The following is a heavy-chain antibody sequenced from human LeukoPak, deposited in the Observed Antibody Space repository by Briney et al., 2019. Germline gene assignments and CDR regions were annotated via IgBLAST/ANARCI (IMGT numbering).Heavy chain of an antibody. D-gene: IGHD2/OR15-2a*01. CDR1: GFSISIYD. CDR2: ISSSGNTI. J-gene: IGHJ1*01. CDR3: ARDLPWNHHNSAEYSHH. V-gene: IGHV3-48*03. Sequence: GESLRLSCAASGFSISIYDMNWVRQAPGKGLEWISYISSSGNTIYYGDSVKGRFTISRDSARNSLYLQMNSLRAEDTAVYYCARDLPWNHHNSAEYSHHWGQGTLLIVSS.